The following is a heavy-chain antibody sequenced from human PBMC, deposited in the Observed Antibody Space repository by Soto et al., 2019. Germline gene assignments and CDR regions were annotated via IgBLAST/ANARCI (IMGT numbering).Heavy chain of an antibody. V-gene: IGHV3-30-3*01. J-gene: IGHJ6*02. CDR2: ISYDGSNK. D-gene: IGHD2-15*01. Sequence: QVQLVESGGGVVQPGRSLRLSCAASGFTFSSYAMHWVRQAPGKGLEWVAVISYDGSNKYYADSVKGRFTISRDNSKNTLYLQMTSLRAEDTAVYYCESPYCSGGSCYSILYYYYYGMDVWGQGTTVTVSS. CDR1: GFTFSSYA. CDR3: ESPYCSGGSCYSILYYYYYGMDV.